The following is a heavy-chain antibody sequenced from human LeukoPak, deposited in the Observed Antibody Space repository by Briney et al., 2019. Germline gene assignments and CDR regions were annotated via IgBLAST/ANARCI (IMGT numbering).Heavy chain of an antibody. CDR1: GFTFSSYG. V-gene: IGHV3-30*03. Sequence: PGRSLRLSCAASGFTFSSYGMHWVRQAPGKGLEWVAVMSYDGSNKYYADSVKGRFTISRDNSKNTLYLQMNSLRAEDTAVYYCATHALRKVGATHFDYWGQGTLVTVSS. J-gene: IGHJ4*02. CDR2: MSYDGSNK. D-gene: IGHD1-26*01. CDR3: ATHALRKVGATHFDY.